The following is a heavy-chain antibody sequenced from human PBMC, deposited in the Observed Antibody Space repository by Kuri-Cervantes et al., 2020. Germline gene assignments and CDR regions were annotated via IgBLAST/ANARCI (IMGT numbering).Heavy chain of an antibody. J-gene: IGHJ6*03. CDR2: ISAYNGNT. V-gene: IGHV1-18*04. CDR3: AREGRGGNYYMDV. D-gene: IGHD3-10*01. CDR1: GYTFTSYY. Sequence: ASVKVSCKASGYTFTSYYMHWARHAPGQGLEWMGWISAYNGNTNYAQKLQGRVTITTDTSTSTAYMELRSLRSDDTAVYYWAREGRGGNYYMDVWGKGTTVTVSS.